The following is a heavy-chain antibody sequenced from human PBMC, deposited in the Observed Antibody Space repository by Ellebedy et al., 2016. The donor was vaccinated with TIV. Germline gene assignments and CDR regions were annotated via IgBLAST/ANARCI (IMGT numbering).Heavy chain of an antibody. CDR1: GYIFTSYY. V-gene: IGHV1-46*01. J-gene: IGHJ4*02. CDR3: ARDGPKEPIKY. Sequence: AASVKVSCKASGYIFTSYYIHWVRQAPRQGLEWRGIINHSGGTTTNAKNFQGRVTMTKDTSTRTFYMDLSSLRSEDTAVYYFARDGPKEPIKYWGQGTLVTVSS. D-gene: IGHD1-14*01. CDR2: INHSGGTT.